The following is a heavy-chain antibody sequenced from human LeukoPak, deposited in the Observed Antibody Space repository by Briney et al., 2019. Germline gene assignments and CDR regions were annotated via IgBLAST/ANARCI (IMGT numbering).Heavy chain of an antibody. D-gene: IGHD6-13*01. Sequence: KPSETLSLTCAVYGGSFSGYYWSWIRQPPGKRLEWIGYIYDTGATNYNPSLKSRFTISIDTSKNQFSLNLSSVTAADTAVYYCARLPLIATTRGGFDPWGQGTLVTVSS. CDR1: GGSFSGYY. V-gene: IGHV4-59*08. CDR2: IYDTGAT. J-gene: IGHJ5*02. CDR3: ARLPLIATTRGGFDP.